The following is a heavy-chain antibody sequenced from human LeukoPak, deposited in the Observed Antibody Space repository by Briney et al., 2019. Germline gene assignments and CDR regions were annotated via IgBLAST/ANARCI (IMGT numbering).Heavy chain of an antibody. D-gene: IGHD1/OR15-1a*01. CDR3: ARRNSGTHTFDY. Sequence: SETLSLTCTVSGGSISSYYWSWLRQPPGKGLEWIGYIYYSGSTNYNPSLKSRVTISVDTSKNQFSLKLSSVTAADTAVYYCARRNSGTHTFDYWGQGTLVTVSS. V-gene: IGHV4-59*01. J-gene: IGHJ4*02. CDR1: GGSISSYY. CDR2: IYYSGST.